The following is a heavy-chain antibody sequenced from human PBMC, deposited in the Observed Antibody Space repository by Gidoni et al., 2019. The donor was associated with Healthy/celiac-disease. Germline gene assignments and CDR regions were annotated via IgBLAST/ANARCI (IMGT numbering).Heavy chain of an antibody. Sequence: EVQLLESGGGLVQPGGSLRLSCAAYVFTFSSYAMSWVRQAPGKGLEWVSAISGSGGSTYYADSVKGRFTISRDNSKNTLYLQMNSLRAEDTAVYYYAKEADREPDNWYFDLWGRGTLVTVSS. CDR2: ISGSGGST. CDR3: AKEADREPDNWYFDL. J-gene: IGHJ2*01. CDR1: VFTFSSYA. D-gene: IGHD1-26*01. V-gene: IGHV3-23*01.